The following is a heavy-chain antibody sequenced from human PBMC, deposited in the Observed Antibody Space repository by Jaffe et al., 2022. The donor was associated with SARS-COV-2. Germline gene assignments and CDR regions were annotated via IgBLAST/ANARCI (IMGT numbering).Heavy chain of an antibody. Sequence: QLQLQESGPGLVKPSETLSLTCTVSGGSITSSSFYWGWIRQPPGKGLEWIGNIYYSGNTYCNPSLQSRVTISVDTSKNQFSLKLNSVTAADTALYYCARLENDSGGYYRRYFDYWGQGTLVTVSS. V-gene: IGHV4-39*01. CDR2: IYYSGNT. CDR3: ARLENDSGGYYRRYFDY. D-gene: IGHD3-22*01. J-gene: IGHJ4*02. CDR1: GGSITSSSFY.